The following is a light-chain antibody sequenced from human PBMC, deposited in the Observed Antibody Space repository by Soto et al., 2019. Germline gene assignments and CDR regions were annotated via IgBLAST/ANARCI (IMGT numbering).Light chain of an antibody. J-gene: IGKJ4*01. CDR1: QSISSY. Sequence: DIQMTQSPSSLSASVGDRVTITCRASQSISSYLNWYQQKPGKAPKLLIYAASSLQSGVPSRFSGSGAGTDFTLTIRSLQPEDFSTYYCQQSYITPLTFGGGTKV. CDR3: QQSYITPLT. V-gene: IGKV1-39*01. CDR2: AAS.